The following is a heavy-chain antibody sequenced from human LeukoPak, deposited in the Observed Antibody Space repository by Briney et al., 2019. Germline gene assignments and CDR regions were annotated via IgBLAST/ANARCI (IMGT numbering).Heavy chain of an antibody. J-gene: IGHJ4*02. CDR2: IYSGGST. V-gene: IGHV3-66*01. D-gene: IGHD5-24*01. CDR1: GFTVSSNY. Sequence: GGSLRPSCAAPGFTVSSNYMSWVRQAPGKGLEWVSVIYSGGSTYYADSVKGRFTISRDNSKNTLYLQMNSLRAEDTAVYYCARGAPMGYWGQGTLVTVSS. CDR3: ARGAPMGY.